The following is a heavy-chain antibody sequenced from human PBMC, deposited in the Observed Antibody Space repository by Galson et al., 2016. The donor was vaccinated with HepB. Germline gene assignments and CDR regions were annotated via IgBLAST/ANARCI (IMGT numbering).Heavy chain of an antibody. CDR2: ISTSSSPI. J-gene: IGHJ4*02. CDR3: ARIIKTGTTSHFDY. D-gene: IGHD1-7*01. V-gene: IGHV3-21*01. CDR1: GITFNTYN. Sequence: SLRLSCAASGITFNTYNMVWVRQAPGKGLEWVSYISTSSSPIFYRDSVKGRFTISRDNTKNSLYLQLNSLRAEDTAVYYCARIIKTGTTSHFDYWGQGTLVTVSS.